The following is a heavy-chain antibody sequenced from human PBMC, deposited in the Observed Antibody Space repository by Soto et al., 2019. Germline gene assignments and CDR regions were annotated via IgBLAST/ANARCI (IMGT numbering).Heavy chain of an antibody. CDR2: ISYDGSNK. J-gene: IGHJ4*02. D-gene: IGHD6-19*01. CDR1: GFTFSSYG. Sequence: GGSLRLSCAASGFTFSSYGMHWVRQAPGKGLEWVAVISYDGSNKYYADSVKGRFTISRDNSKNTLYLQMNSLRAEDTAVYYCVKSSSPKQWLNFCDYWGQVTLVTVSS. V-gene: IGHV3-30*18. CDR3: VKSSSPKQWLNFCDY.